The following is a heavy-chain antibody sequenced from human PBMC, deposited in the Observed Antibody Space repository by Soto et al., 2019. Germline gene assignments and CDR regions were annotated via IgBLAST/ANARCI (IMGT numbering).Heavy chain of an antibody. CDR3: ARGRGAAADYFDF. CDR2: ISSSTSHT. CDR1: GFTFSDYY. Sequence: QVQLVESGGGLVKPGGSLRLSCAVSGFTFSDYYMTWIRQGRGKGLEWVSYISSSTSHTNYADSVKGRFTISRDNAKNSLFLQMNSLRAEDTAVYYCARGRGAAADYFDFWGQGTLVTVSS. D-gene: IGHD6-13*01. J-gene: IGHJ4*02. V-gene: IGHV3-11*05.